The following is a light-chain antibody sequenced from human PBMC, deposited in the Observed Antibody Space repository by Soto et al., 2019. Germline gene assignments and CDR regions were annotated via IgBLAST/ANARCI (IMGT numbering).Light chain of an antibody. CDR1: QSVSSS. Sequence: EIVMTQSPATLSVSPGERATLSCRASQSVSSSLAWYQQKPGQAPRLLIHGASTRATGNPARFSGSGSGTEFTLTISSLQSEDFAVYYCQQYYDWPATFGQGTKVDIK. CDR2: GAS. J-gene: IGKJ1*01. CDR3: QQYYDWPAT. V-gene: IGKV3-15*01.